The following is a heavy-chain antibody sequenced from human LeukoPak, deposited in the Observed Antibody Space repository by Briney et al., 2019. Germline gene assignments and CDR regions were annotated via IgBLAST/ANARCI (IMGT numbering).Heavy chain of an antibody. CDR3: ARGHIRSSWYGDYYSYMDV. CDR1: GFTFSTYW. V-gene: IGHV3-7*01. CDR2: IKQDGSKT. J-gene: IGHJ6*03. Sequence: GRSLRLSCSASGFTFSTYWMTWVRQAPGKGLEWVANIKQDGSKTYYVDSVKGRFTISRDNAKDSLYLQMNSLRAEDTAAYYCARGHIRSSWYGDYYSYMDVWGKGTTVTVSS. D-gene: IGHD6-13*01.